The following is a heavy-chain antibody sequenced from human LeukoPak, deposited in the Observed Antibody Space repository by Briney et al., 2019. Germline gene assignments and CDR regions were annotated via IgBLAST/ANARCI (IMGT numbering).Heavy chain of an antibody. CDR1: GFTFSRFW. CDR3: ARDVQPFDY. V-gene: IGHV3-7*01. J-gene: IGHJ4*02. D-gene: IGHD1-1*01. Sequence: GGSLRLSCAASGFTFSRFWMSCVRQAPGKGLEWVANIEQDGSEKYYVDSVRGRFTISRDNAKNSLYLQMNSLRAEDTAVYYCARDVQPFDYWGQGTLVTVSS. CDR2: IEQDGSEK.